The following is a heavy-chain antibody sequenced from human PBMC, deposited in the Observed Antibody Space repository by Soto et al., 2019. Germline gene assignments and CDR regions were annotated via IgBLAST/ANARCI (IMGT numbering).Heavy chain of an antibody. CDR3: ANLNPRPGIAVAGPFDY. D-gene: IGHD6-19*01. V-gene: IGHV3-30-3*01. J-gene: IGHJ4*02. CDR1: GFTFTTYW. CDR2: ITYDGSNK. Sequence: GGSLRLSCAASGFTFTTYWMTWVRQAPGKGLEWVAVITYDGSNKYYADSVKGRFTISRDNSKNTLYLQMNSLRAEDTAVYYCANLNPRPGIAVAGPFDYWGQGTLVTVSS.